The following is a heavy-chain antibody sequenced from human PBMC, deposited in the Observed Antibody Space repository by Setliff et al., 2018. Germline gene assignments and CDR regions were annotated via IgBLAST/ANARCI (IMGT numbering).Heavy chain of an antibody. CDR1: GYTFASYG. J-gene: IGHJ3*02. D-gene: IGHD4-17*01. Sequence: ASVKVSCKASGYTFASYGISWVRQAPGQGLEWMGWISAYNGNTDYAQKLQGRVTMTTDTSTSTAYMELRSLRSEDTAVYYCASLRLRYDAFDIWGQGTMVTVS. V-gene: IGHV1-18*01. CDR3: ASLRLRYDAFDI. CDR2: ISAYNGNT.